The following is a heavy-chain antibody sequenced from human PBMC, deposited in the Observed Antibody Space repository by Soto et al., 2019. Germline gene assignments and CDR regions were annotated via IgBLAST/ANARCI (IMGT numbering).Heavy chain of an antibody. V-gene: IGHV4-30-4*01. D-gene: IGHD3-10*01. CDR1: GASLTSGDYY. Sequence: QVQMQESGPGLVRPSQTLSLSCAVSGASLTSGDYYWNWIRQSPGKGLEWIGYIYYNGASYYNPSLKGRVTFSLDTSMNHFSLKMASVTAADTAVYFCARETTARGGYFDYWGPGSLVTVSS. CDR2: IYYNGAS. J-gene: IGHJ4*02. CDR3: ARETTARGGYFDY.